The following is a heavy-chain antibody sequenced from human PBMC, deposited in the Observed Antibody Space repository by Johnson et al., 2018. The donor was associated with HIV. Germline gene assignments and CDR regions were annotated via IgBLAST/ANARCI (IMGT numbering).Heavy chain of an antibody. D-gene: IGHD2/OR15-2a*01. CDR3: ARDREYGVAWGWALDI. CDR2: INWDGGST. CDR1: GFIFDDYG. V-gene: IGHV3-20*04. Sequence: VQLVESGGGVVRPGGSLRFSCAASGFIFDDYGMNWVRQAPGKGLEWVSGINWDGGSTGSADSVKGRFTISRDNSKKTLFLRTSRLEIDDTAIYFCARDREYGVAWGWALDIWGLGTRVTVSS. J-gene: IGHJ3*02.